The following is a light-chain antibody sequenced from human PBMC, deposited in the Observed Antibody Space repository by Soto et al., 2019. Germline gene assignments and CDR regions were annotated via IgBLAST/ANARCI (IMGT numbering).Light chain of an antibody. CDR2: GAS. Sequence: EVVMTQSPATVSVFPGEGVTLSCRASKTITNDLAWYQQKPGQAPRLLIYGASTRATGVPARFSGGGSGTEFTLTISSLQSEDFAFYYCQQNNKWPPVTFGGGTKVEIK. J-gene: IGKJ4*01. CDR3: QQNNKWPPVT. V-gene: IGKV3-15*01. CDR1: KTITND.